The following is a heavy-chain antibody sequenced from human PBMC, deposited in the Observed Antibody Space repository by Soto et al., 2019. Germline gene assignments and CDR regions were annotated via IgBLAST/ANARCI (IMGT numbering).Heavy chain of an antibody. Sequence: QVQLVQSGAEVKKPGSSVKVSCKASGGTFSSYAISWVRQAPGQGLEWMGGSIPIFGTANYAQKFQGRVTITADKSTSTDYMELSSLGSEGTAVYYRVTVVVTAMNYYYGMDVWGQGTTVTVSS. D-gene: IGHD2-21*02. V-gene: IGHV1-69*06. CDR1: GGTFSSYA. CDR2: SIPIFGTA. J-gene: IGHJ6*02. CDR3: VTVVVTAMNYYYGMDV.